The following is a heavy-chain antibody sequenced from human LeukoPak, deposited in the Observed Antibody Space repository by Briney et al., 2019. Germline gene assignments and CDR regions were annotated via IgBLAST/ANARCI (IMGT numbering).Heavy chain of an antibody. CDR1: GGSISSGSYY. J-gene: IGHJ3*02. Sequence: SETLSLTCTVSGGSISSGSYYWSWIRQPAGKGLEWIGRIYTSGSTNYNPSLKSRVTISVDTSKNQFSLKLSSVTAADTAVYYCARRGKDYYDKGSAFDIWGQGTMVTVSP. CDR2: IYTSGST. CDR3: ARRGKDYYDKGSAFDI. V-gene: IGHV4-61*02. D-gene: IGHD3-22*01.